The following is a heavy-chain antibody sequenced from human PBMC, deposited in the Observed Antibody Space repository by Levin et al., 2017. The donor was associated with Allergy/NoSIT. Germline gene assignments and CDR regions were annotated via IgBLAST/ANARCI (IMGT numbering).Heavy chain of an antibody. CDR3: ARIWFGEFRDVFDI. CDR2: ISHSGST. J-gene: IGHJ3*02. CDR1: GSSSGYY. Sequence: SETLSLTCGVHGSSSGYYWSWIRQPPGKGLEWIGEISHSGSTNYNASPTCRATISVDTSKNQFPLRLSSVTAADTAVYYCARIWFGEFRDVFDIWGQGTMVTVSS. D-gene: IGHD3-10*01. V-gene: IGHV4-34*01.